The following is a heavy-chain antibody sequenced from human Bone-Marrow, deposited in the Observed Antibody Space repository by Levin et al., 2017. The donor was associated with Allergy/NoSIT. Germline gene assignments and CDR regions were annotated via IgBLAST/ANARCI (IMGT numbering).Heavy chain of an antibody. Sequence: GESLKISCAASGFTFSSYSMNWVRQAPGKGLEWVSSISSSSSYIYYADSVKGRFTISRDNAKNSLYLQMNSLRAEDTAVYYCARDMGTPAYYYGMDVWGQGTTVTVSS. J-gene: IGHJ6*02. CDR2: ISSSSSYI. CDR3: ARDMGTPAYYYGMDV. CDR1: GFTFSSYS. V-gene: IGHV3-21*01. D-gene: IGHD7-27*01.